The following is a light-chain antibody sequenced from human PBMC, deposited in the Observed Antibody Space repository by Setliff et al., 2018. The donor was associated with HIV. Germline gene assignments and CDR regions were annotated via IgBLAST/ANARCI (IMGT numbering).Light chain of an antibody. CDR3: QVWDSSSDHPC. CDR2: YDS. Sequence: SYELTQPPSVSVAPGKTARITCGGNNLGSKSVHWYQQKPGQAPVLVIYYDSDRPSGIPERFSGSKSGNTATLTINTVEAGDEADYYCQVWDSSSDHPCFGGGTK. J-gene: IGLJ2*01. V-gene: IGLV3-21*04. CDR1: NLGSKS.